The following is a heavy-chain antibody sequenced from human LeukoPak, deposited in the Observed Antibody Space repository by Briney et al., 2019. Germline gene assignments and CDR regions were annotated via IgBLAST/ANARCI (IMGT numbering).Heavy chain of an antibody. CDR2: ISSSSSYI. Sequence: GGSLRLSCAASGFTFSSYSMNWVRQAPGKGLEWVSSISSSSSYIYYADSVKGRFTISRDNAKNSLYLQMNSLTAEDTAIYYCAKHQPAQRVVDYWGQGTLVTVSS. CDR3: AKHQPAQRVVDY. CDR1: GFTFSSYS. J-gene: IGHJ4*02. D-gene: IGHD2-15*01. V-gene: IGHV3-21*04.